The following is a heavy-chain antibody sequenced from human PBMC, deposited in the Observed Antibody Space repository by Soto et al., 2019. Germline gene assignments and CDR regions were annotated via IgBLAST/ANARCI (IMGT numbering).Heavy chain of an antibody. J-gene: IGHJ5*02. V-gene: IGHV3-53*01. D-gene: IGHD2-15*01. Sequence: GGSLRLSCAASGFTVSSNYMSWVRQAPGKGLEWVSVIYSGGSTSYADFVKGRFTISRDNAKNTLYLQMNSLRAEDTAVYYCARDGGYCSGGSCPVVLNWFDPWGQGTLVTVSS. CDR3: ARDGGYCSGGSCPVVLNWFDP. CDR1: GFTVSSNY. CDR2: IYSGGST.